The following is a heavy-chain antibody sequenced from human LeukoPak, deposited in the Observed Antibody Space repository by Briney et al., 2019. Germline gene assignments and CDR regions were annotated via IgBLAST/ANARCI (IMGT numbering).Heavy chain of an antibody. J-gene: IGHJ6*02. V-gene: IGHV3-11*06. CDR3: ARTDGYYGMDV. D-gene: IGHD5-24*01. CDR2: ITSSSSYT. Sequence: GGSLRLSCAASESTFSDYYMNCIRQAPGKGLEWVSYITSSSSYTYYADSVKGRFTISRDNAKNSLYLQMNSLTAEDTAVYYCARTDGYYGMDVWGQGTTVTVSS. CDR1: ESTFSDYY.